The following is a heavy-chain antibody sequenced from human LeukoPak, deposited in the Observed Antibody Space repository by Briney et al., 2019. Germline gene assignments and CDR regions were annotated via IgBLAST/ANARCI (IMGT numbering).Heavy chain of an antibody. D-gene: IGHD3-22*01. CDR1: GGSITGYY. V-gene: IGHV4-4*07. CDR3: AREESLHEIDSIGYFAY. J-gene: IGHJ4*02. Sequence: SETLSPTSTVSGGSITGYYWNWIRQPAGQGLEWLGRVYSSGVGNYNPSLTSRVTMPVDSSKNQFSLKLTSLTAADTAVYYCAREESLHEIDSIGYFAYWGPGTLVTVSS. CDR2: VYSSGVG.